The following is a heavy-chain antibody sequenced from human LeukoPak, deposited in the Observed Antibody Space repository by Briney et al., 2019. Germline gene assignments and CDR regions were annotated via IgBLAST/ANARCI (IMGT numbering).Heavy chain of an antibody. J-gene: IGHJ4*02. CDR1: GFTFSTYS. V-gene: IGHV3-21*01. D-gene: IGHD6-25*01. CDR2: ISSSSYHI. CDR3: ARDIRSDSTI. Sequence: GGSLRLSCAASGFTFSTYSVNWVRQAPGKGLEWVSSISSSSYHIYYADSVKGRFTISRDNAKNSLYLQMNSLRVEDTAVYYCARDIRSDSTIWGQGTLVSVSS.